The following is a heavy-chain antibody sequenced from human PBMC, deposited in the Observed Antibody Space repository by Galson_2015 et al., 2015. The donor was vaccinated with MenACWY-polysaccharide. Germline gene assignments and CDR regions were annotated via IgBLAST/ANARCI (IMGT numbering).Heavy chain of an antibody. J-gene: IGHJ3*02. Sequence: SLRLSCAASGFTFSSYAMSWVRQAPGKGLEWVSGVSASGGSTVYTDSAKGRFTVSRDNSKRSLYLQMNSLRAEDTAVDYCAKDTGPGEYAYSWGTFDIWGRGTMVTVSS. CDR2: VSASGGST. V-gene: IGHV3-23*01. CDR1: GFTFSSYA. CDR3: AKDTGPGEYAYSWGTFDI. D-gene: IGHD3-10*01.